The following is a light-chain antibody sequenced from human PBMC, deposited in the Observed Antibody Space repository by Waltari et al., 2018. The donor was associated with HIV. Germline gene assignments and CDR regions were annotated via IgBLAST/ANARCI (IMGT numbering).Light chain of an antibody. CDR2: EAS. J-gene: IGKJ1*01. CDR3: QQSHQYWT. Sequence: DIHMTQSPVSLSSYVGDKVTITCQASQDIKKNLNWYHQRPGKAPKVLIYEASHLETGVSSRFSAGGSGTDFSLSINSLQAEDIGTFHCQQSHQYWTLGPGTKVEIK. V-gene: IGKV1-33*01. CDR1: QDIKKN.